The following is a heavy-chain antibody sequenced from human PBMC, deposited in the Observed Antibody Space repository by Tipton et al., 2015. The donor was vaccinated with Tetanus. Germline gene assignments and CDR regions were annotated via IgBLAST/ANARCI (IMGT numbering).Heavy chain of an antibody. D-gene: IGHD3-9*01. CDR2: LSGSGDST. CDR3: AKRLGSPNHHFDY. V-gene: IGHV3-23*01. J-gene: IGHJ4*02. Sequence: SLRLSCAASGFTFSSYAVSWVRQAPGKGLEWVSSLSGSGDSTYYVDSVRGRFTISRDTSKNTLYLQMNSLRAEDTALYYCAKRLGSPNHHFDYWGQGTLVTVSS. CDR1: GFTFSSYA.